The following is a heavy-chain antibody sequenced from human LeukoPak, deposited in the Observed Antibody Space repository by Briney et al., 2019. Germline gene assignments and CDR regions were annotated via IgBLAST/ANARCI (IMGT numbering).Heavy chain of an antibody. CDR2: IYYSGST. D-gene: IGHD3-22*01. CDR3: ARASRGIVVTSSKYYFDY. V-gene: IGHV4-39*07. CDR1: GGSISSSSYY. J-gene: IGHJ4*02. Sequence: SETLSLTCTVSGGSISSSSYYWGWIRQPPGKGLEWIGSIYYSGSTYYNPSLKSRVTISVDTSKNQFSLKLSSVTAADTAVYYCARASRGIVVTSSKYYFDYWGQGTLVTVSS.